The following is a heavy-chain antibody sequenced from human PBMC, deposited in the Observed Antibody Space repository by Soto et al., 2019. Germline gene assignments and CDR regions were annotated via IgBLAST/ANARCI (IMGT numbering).Heavy chain of an antibody. Sequence: QVQLVQSGAEVKKPGSSVKVSCKASGGTFSSYVITWVRKAPGQGLEWMGGIIAAFGPANYAQKFQGRVTVTADKPTDTAYMEVSSLRREDTATFVCAMGGGWGAIDYWGQGTRVTVSS. V-gene: IGHV1-69*06. CDR1: GGTFSSYV. CDR3: AMGGGWGAIDY. J-gene: IGHJ4*02. CDR2: IIAAFGPA. D-gene: IGHD3-16*01.